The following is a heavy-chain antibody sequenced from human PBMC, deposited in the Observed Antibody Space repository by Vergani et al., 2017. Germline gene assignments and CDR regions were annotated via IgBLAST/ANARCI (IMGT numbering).Heavy chain of an antibody. J-gene: IGHJ4*02. CDR3: ARAPDEDYGSGAFEG. D-gene: IGHD3-10*01. CDR2: IYYSGST. Sequence: QVQLQESGPGLVKPSETLSLTCTVSGGSISSYYWSWIRQPPGKGLEWIGYIYYSGSTNYNPSLKSRVTISVDTSKNQFSLKLSSVTAADTAVYYCARAPDEDYGSGAFEGWGQGTLVTVSS. V-gene: IGHV4-59*12. CDR1: GGSISSYY.